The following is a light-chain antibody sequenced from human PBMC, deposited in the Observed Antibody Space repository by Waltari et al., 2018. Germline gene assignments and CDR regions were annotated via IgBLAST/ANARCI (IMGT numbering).Light chain of an antibody. Sequence: QSALTQPAPVSGSPGQSITIPCTGTSSDVGGYNYFSWYQQHPGKAPKLMIYDVSNRPSGVSNRFSGSKSGNTAALTISGLQAEDEADYYCSSYISSSTLELFGGGTSLTVL. CDR3: SSYISSSTLEL. J-gene: IGLJ2*01. CDR1: SSDVGGYNY. V-gene: IGLV2-14*03. CDR2: DVS.